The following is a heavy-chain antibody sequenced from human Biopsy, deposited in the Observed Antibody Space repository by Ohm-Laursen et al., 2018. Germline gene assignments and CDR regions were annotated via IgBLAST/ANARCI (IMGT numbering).Heavy chain of an antibody. Sequence: TQTLTLTCTLSGFSLNTRGMSVTWIRQPPGKALEWLARIDWDDAKVYNGSLKTRLTISKDTSENHVVLTLSDVDPVDTATYYCARIPILVVPAAIVYRHRRHLQGLDVWGQGTTVIVSS. V-gene: IGHV2-70*16. CDR2: IDWDDAK. CDR3: ARIPILVVPAAIVYRHRRHLQGLDV. J-gene: IGHJ6*02. CDR1: GFSLNTRGMS. D-gene: IGHD2-2*02.